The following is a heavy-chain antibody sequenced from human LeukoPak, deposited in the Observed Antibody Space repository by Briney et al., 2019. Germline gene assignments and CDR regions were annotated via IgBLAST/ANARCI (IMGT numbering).Heavy chain of an antibody. J-gene: IGHJ5*02. CDR2: VDPEDGET. CDR3: ATGDGITGPNNWFDP. V-gene: IGHV1-69-2*01. D-gene: IGHD1-20*01. Sequence: ASVKVSCKLSAYTFTDYYMHWVQQAPGKGLEWMGLVDPEDGETIYAEKFQGRVTITADTSTDTAYVELSRLRSEDTAVYYCATGDGITGPNNWFDPWGQGTLVTVSS. CDR1: AYTFTDYY.